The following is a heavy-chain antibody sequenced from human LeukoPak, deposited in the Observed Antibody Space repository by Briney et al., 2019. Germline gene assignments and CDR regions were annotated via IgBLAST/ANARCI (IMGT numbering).Heavy chain of an antibody. J-gene: IGHJ5*02. D-gene: IGHD2-15*01. Sequence: GGSLRLSCAASGFTFTTYWMSWVRQAPGKGLEWVANINQDGGEKYYVDSVKGRFTISRDNAKNSLYLQMNSLRAADTAVYYCATDWLGYCSGGSCSNWFDPWGQGTLVTVSS. CDR2: INQDGGEK. CDR1: GFTFTTYW. V-gene: IGHV3-7*01. CDR3: ATDWLGYCSGGSCSNWFDP.